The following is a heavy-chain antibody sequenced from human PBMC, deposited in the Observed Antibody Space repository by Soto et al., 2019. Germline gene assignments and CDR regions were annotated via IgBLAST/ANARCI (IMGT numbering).Heavy chain of an antibody. CDR1: GYSFTSYW. Sequence: GESLKSSCKGSGYSFTSYWIGWVRQMPGKGLEWMGIIYPGDSNTRYSPSLQGQVTISVDKSISTAYLQWSSLKATDTAMYYCARHAYDFWSGHPNPRYYYGMAVWGEGNTLSVHS. CDR2: IYPGDSNT. CDR3: ARHAYDFWSGHPNPRYYYGMAV. J-gene: IGHJ6*04. V-gene: IGHV5-51*01. D-gene: IGHD3-3*01.